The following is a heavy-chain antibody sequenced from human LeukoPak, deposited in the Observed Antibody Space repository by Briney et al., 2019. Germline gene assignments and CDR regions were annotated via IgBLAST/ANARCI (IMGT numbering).Heavy chain of an antibody. J-gene: IGHJ4*02. V-gene: IGHV1-8*01. CDR3: ARVSLGYCSGGTCCFQDH. CDR1: GYTFTNYD. CDR2: MNPNSGNT. D-gene: IGHD2-15*01. Sequence: GASVKVSCKASGYTFTNYDINWVRRATGQGLEWMGWMNPNSGNTGYAQKFQGRVTMTRSTSISTAYMELSSLTSEDTAVYYCARVSLGYCSGGTCCFQDHWGQGTLVTVSS.